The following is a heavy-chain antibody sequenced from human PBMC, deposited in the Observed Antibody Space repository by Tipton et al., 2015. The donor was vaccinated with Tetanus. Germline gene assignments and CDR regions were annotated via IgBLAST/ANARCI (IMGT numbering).Heavy chain of an antibody. D-gene: IGHD6-6*01. V-gene: IGHV4-31*03. CDR2: IYYTGNT. CDR3: ARRSLSARFDD. J-gene: IGHJ4*02. CDR1: GGSIRSGGFY. Sequence: TLSLTCTVSGGSIRSGGFYWSWIRQHPVKGLEWIGEIYYTGNTYYNPSLKSRVTISVDTSKNQFSLKLSSVTAADAVVYYCARRSLSARFDDWGQGTLVTVTS.